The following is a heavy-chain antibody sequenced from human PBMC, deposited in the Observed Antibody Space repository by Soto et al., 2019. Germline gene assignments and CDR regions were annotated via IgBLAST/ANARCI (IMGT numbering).Heavy chain of an antibody. CDR1: GYTFTRYG. CDR2: INTYNGNT. V-gene: IGHV1-18*01. D-gene: IGHD3-16*01. Sequence: QGQLVQSGAEAKNPGASVKVSCKASGYTFTRYGIGWARQAPGQGLEWMGWINTYNGNTNYAQNVQGRVTLKTDPPTSTAYMELRSLRSNDTAIYYCAMVDVYVTPSPQDVWGQGPTVIVSS. CDR3: AMVDVYVTPSPQDV. J-gene: IGHJ6*02.